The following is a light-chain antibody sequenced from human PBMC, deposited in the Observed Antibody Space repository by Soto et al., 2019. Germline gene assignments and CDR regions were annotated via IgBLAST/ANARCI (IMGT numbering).Light chain of an antibody. CDR2: GAS. CDR3: QQYKIWPPFT. J-gene: IGKJ3*01. Sequence: EIVMTQSPATLSVSPGERATLSCRASQSLSDNLAWYQQKPGQAPRLLIYGASTRATGIPARFSGSGSGTECTLTITSLQSEDSAVYYCQQYKIWPPFTFGPGTKVDI. CDR1: QSLSDN. V-gene: IGKV3-15*01.